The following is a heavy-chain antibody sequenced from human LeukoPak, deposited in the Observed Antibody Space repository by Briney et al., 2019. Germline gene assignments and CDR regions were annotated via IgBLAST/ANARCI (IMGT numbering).Heavy chain of an antibody. Sequence: GGSLRLSCAASGFTFDDYAMHWVRQAPGKGLEWVSGISWNSGSIGYADSVKGRFTISRDNAKNSLYLQMNSLRAEDTALYYCAEDMGYSYGPRFDYWGQGTLVTVSS. J-gene: IGHJ4*02. V-gene: IGHV3-9*01. CDR3: AEDMGYSYGPRFDY. CDR1: GFTFDDYA. CDR2: ISWNSGSI. D-gene: IGHD5-18*01.